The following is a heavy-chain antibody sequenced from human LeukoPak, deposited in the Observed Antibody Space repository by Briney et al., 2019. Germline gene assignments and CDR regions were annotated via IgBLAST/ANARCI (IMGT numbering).Heavy chain of an antibody. V-gene: IGHV3-23*01. J-gene: IGHJ6*02. CDR1: GFTFSIYA. D-gene: IGHD5-24*01. Sequence: GGSLRLSCAASGFTFSIYAMTWVRQAPGRGLEWVSVMSDSGGSTNYADSVKGRFTISRDNSKNTLYLQMNSLRAEDAAVYYCARGWMAPNSYYYGMDVWGQGTTVTVSS. CDR3: ARGWMAPNSYYYGMDV. CDR2: MSDSGGST.